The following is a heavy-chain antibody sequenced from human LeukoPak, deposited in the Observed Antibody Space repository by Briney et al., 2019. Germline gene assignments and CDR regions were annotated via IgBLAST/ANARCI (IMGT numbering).Heavy chain of an antibody. Sequence: GGSLRLSCAASGFTFSSYSMNWVRQAPGKGLEWVSSISSSSSYIYYADSVKGRFTISRDNSKNTLYLQMNSLRAEDTAVYYCARLTGPYGDYYFDYWGQGTLVTVSS. CDR3: ARLTGPYGDYYFDY. V-gene: IGHV3-21*04. CDR1: GFTFSSYS. J-gene: IGHJ4*02. D-gene: IGHD4-17*01. CDR2: ISSSSSYI.